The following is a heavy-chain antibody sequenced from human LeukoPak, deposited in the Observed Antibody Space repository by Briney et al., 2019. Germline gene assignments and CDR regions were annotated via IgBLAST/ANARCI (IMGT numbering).Heavy chain of an antibody. D-gene: IGHD3-22*01. J-gene: IGHJ4*02. CDR1: GYTLTELS. Sequence: ASVTVSCTVSGYTLTELSMHWVRQAPGKGLEWMGGFDPEDGETIYAQKFQGRVTMTEDTSTDTAYMELSSLRSEDTAVYYCATVDSSGYYREFDYWGQGTLVTVSS. CDR2: FDPEDGET. V-gene: IGHV1-24*01. CDR3: ATVDSSGYYREFDY.